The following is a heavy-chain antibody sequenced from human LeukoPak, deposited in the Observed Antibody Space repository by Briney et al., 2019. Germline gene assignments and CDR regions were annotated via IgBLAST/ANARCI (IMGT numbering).Heavy chain of an antibody. CDR2: IYYSGST. V-gene: IGHV4-59*01. CDR1: GGSISSYY. Sequence: SETLSLTCTVSGGSISSYYWSWIRQPPGKGLEWIGYIYYSGSTNYNPSLKSRVTISVDTPKNQFSLKLSSVTAADTAVYYCAREGGYSSGWYPYWGQGTLVTVSS. J-gene: IGHJ4*02. D-gene: IGHD6-19*01. CDR3: AREGGYSSGWYPY.